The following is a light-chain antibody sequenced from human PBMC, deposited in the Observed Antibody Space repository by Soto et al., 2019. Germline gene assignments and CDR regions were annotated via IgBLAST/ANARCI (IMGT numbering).Light chain of an antibody. V-gene: IGKV3-20*01. Sequence: IVLTQSQGTLSLSPGKRSTLSCRTSQSVSSSYLAWYQQKPGQAPRLLIYGASSRATGIPDRFSGSGSGTDFTLTISRLEPEDFAVYYCQQYGSSPWTFGQGTKVDI. CDR2: GAS. CDR1: QSVSSSY. J-gene: IGKJ1*01. CDR3: QQYGSSPWT.